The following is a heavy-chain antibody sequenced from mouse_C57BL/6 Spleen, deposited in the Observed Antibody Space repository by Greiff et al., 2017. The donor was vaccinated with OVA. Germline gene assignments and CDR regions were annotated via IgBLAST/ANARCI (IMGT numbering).Heavy chain of an antibody. CDR2: ISDGGSYT. V-gene: IGHV5-4*03. CDR1: GFTFSSYA. CDR3: ARVRGYDYDGPFDY. Sequence: EVKLVESGGGLVKPGGSLKLSCAASGFTFSSYAMSWVRQTPEKRLEWVATISDGGSYTYYPDNVKGRFTISRDNAKNNLYLQMSHLKSEDTAMYYCARVRGYDYDGPFDYWGQGTTLTVSS. D-gene: IGHD2-4*01. J-gene: IGHJ2*01.